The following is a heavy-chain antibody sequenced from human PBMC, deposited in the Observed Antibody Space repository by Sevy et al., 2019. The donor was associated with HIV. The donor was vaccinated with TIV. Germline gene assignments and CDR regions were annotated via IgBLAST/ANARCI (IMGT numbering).Heavy chain of an antibody. CDR3: AKRGGHYDLGMDV. J-gene: IGHJ6*02. V-gene: IGHV3-48*03. D-gene: IGHD3-3*01. CDR2: ISSSGSTI. Sequence: GGSLRLLCAASGFTFSSFEMTWVRQAPGKGLEWVSYISSSGSTIYYTNSVKGRFTISRDNAKNSLYLQMNSLRAEDTAVYYCAKRGGHYDLGMDVWGQGTTVTVSS. CDR1: GFTFSSFE.